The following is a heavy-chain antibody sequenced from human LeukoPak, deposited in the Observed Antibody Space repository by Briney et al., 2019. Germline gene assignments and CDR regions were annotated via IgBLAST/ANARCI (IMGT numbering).Heavy chain of an antibody. V-gene: IGHV3-15*01. CDR1: GFTFSNAW. CDR2: IKSKTDGGTT. Sequence: PGGSLRLSCAASGFTFSNAWMSWVRQAPGKGLEWVGRIKSKTDGGTTDYAAPVKGRFTISRDDSKNTLYLQMNSLKTEDTAVYYCTTEVWELPPYAYDYWGQGTLVTVSS. CDR3: TTEVWELPPYAYDY. D-gene: IGHD1-26*01. J-gene: IGHJ4*02.